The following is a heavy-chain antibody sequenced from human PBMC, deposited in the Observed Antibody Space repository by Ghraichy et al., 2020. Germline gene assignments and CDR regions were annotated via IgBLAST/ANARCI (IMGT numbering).Heavy chain of an antibody. Sequence: GGSLRLSCVASGFTFANSVMIWVRQPPGKRLEWVSSISGSGNNPSYADSVKGRFTISRDNSKNTLYLQMTTLRAEDAAVYYCAKPDPRLGITGWAYNMDVWGQGTTVTVSS. CDR1: GFTFANSV. V-gene: IGHV3-23*01. CDR3: AKPDPRLGITGWAYNMDV. D-gene: IGHD3-9*01. J-gene: IGHJ6*02. CDR2: ISGSGNNP.